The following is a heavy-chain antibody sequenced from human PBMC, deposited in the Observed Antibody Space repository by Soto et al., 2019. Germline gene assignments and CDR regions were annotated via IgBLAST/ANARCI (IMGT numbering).Heavy chain of an antibody. D-gene: IGHD2-15*01. CDR1: GFTVSSNY. V-gene: IGHV3-53*01. CDR2: IYSGGST. Sequence: GGSLRLSCAASGFTVSSNYMSWVRQVPGKGLEWVSVIYSGGSTYYADSVKGRFTISRDNSKNTLYLQMNSLRAEDTAVYYCARPAPLGYCSGGSCYSGDYYYYGMDVWGQGTTVTVSS. J-gene: IGHJ6*02. CDR3: ARPAPLGYCSGGSCYSGDYYYYGMDV.